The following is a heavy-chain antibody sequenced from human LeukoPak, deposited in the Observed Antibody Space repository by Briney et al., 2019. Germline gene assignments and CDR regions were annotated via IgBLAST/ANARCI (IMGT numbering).Heavy chain of an antibody. J-gene: IGHJ6*03. D-gene: IGHD3-22*01. Sequence: ASVKVSCKASGYTFTSYGISWVRQAPGQGLEWMGWISAYNGNTNYAQKLQGRVTMTTDTSTSTAYMELRSLRFEDTAVYYCARDGADDSSGYYRPYYYYMDVWGKGTTVTVSS. V-gene: IGHV1-18*01. CDR2: ISAYNGNT. CDR3: ARDGADDSSGYYRPYYYYMDV. CDR1: GYTFTSYG.